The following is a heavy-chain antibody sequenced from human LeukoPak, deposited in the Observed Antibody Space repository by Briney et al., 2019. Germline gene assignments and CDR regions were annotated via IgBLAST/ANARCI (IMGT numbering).Heavy chain of an antibody. V-gene: IGHV3-23*01. CDR2: ITAGGANT. CDR1: GFTFSTYA. D-gene: IGHD1-1*01. J-gene: IGHJ4*02. Sequence: GGSLRLSCAASGFTFSTYAMNWVRQAPGKGLEWLSTITAGGANTYYADSVKGRFTISRDNSKNTLYLQMNSLTADDTAVYYCANWNDYWGQGTLVIVSS. CDR3: ANWNDY.